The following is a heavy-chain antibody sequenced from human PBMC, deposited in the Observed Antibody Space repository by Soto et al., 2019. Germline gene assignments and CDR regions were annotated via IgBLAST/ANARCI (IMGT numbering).Heavy chain of an antibody. CDR3: ARPGFRGEEYYYYGMDV. V-gene: IGHV1-69*13. J-gene: IGHJ6*02. CDR2: IIPIFGTA. Sequence: SVKVSCKASGGTFSSYAISWVRQAPGQGLEWMGGIIPIFGTANYAQKFQGRVTITADESTSTACMELSSLRSEDTAVYYCARPGFRGEEYYYYGMDVWGQGTTVTVSS. D-gene: IGHD3-16*01. CDR1: GGTFSSYA.